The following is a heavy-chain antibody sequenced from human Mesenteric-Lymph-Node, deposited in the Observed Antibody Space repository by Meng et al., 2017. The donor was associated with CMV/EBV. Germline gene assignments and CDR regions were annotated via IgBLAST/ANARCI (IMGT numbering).Heavy chain of an antibody. D-gene: IGHD6-13*01. CDR1: GGSTRSSTW. CDR3: ARGGGDSSSWYAPFDY. CDR2: IFHTGNT. J-gene: IGHJ4*02. V-gene: IGHV4-4*02. Sequence: GGSTRSSTWWSWVRQPPGKGLEWIGEIFHTGNTNYSPSLKSRVTMFLDKAKNQFSLNLTSVTATDTAVYYCARGGGDSSSWYAPFDYWGQGTLVTVSS.